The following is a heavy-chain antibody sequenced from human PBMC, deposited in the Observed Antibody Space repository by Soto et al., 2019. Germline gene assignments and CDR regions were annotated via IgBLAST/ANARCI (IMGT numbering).Heavy chain of an antibody. V-gene: IGHV3-48*02. J-gene: IGHJ6*02. CDR2: INADSDTI. Sequence: GGSLRLSCSPSGFTFSTYSMNWVSQAPGEWPEWIAYINADSDTILYGDSVKGRVTISRDDSKNSLYLQKDSLRDDDTAVYYCARLYYDYVWGQGTTVTVSS. CDR3: ARLYYDYV. CDR1: GFTFSTYS. D-gene: IGHD3-3*01.